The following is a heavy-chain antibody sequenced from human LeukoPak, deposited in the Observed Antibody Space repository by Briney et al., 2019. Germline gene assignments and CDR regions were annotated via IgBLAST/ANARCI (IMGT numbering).Heavy chain of an antibody. D-gene: IGHD6-13*01. J-gene: IGHJ6*03. CDR3: ARQGAAGKYYYYYMDV. V-gene: IGHV5-51*01. CDR1: GYNFPIYW. CDR2: VYPDDSNT. Sequence: GESLKISCKGSGYNFPIYWIGWVRQMPGQGLEWMGIVYPDDSNTIYGPSFQGQVTISADKSINTAYLEWSSLKASDTAIYYCARQGAAGKYYYYYMDVWGKGTTVTVSS.